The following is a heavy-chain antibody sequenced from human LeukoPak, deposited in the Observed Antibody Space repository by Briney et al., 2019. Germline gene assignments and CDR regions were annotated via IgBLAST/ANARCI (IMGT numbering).Heavy chain of an antibody. D-gene: IGHD1-26*01. CDR1: GFTFSSYS. CDR2: ISSSTSYI. Sequence: KTGGSLRLPCAASGFTFSSYSMNWVRQAPGKGLEWVSSISSSTSYIYYADSVKGRFTISRDNAKNSLYLQMNSLRAEDTAVYYCARDPTSSWETAFDIWGQGTMVTVSS. V-gene: IGHV3-21*01. J-gene: IGHJ3*02. CDR3: ARDPTSSWETAFDI.